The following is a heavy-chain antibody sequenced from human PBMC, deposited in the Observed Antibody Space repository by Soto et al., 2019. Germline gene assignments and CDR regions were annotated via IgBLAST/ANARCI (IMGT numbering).Heavy chain of an antibody. CDR3: ARDGGDQLRPYNWFDP. CDR2: INHSGST. D-gene: IGHD2-2*01. Sequence: PSETLSLTCAVYGGSFSGYYWTWIRQPPGTGLEWIGEINHSGSTNYNPSLKSRVTISVDTSKNQFSLKLTSVTAADTAVYYCARDGGDQLRPYNWFDPWGQGTLVTVSS. J-gene: IGHJ5*02. V-gene: IGHV4-34*01. CDR1: GGSFSGYY.